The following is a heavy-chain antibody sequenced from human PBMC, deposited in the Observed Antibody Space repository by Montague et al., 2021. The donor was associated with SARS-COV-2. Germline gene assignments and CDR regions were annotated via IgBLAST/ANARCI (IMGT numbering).Heavy chain of an antibody. V-gene: IGHV4-34*12. J-gene: IGHJ6*02. Sequence: SETLSLTCHVYGASFSGYYWSWVRQSPGKGLEWIGEVIHSGTTNYNPSLKGRVTISIDSSNDRFSLRLTSLTAGDTGVYYCASGEFFYYGSGNYYRSALDDWGQGTTVTVSS. D-gene: IGHD3-10*01. CDR2: VIHSGTT. CDR1: GASFSGYY. CDR3: ASGEFFYYGSGNYYRSALDD.